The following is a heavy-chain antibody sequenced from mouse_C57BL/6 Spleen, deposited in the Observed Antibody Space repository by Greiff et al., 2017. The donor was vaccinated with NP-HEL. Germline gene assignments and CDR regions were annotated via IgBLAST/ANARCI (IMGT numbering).Heavy chain of an antibody. J-gene: IGHJ1*03. CDR2: IHPNSGST. D-gene: IGHD1-1*01. CDR3: ARNPYGSSYEYFDV. V-gene: IGHV1-64*01. Sequence: QVQLQQPGAELVKPGASVKLSCKASGYTFTSYWMHWVKQRPGQGLEWIGMIHPNSGSTNYNEKFKSKATLTVDKSSSTAYMQLSSLTSEDSAVYYCARNPYGSSYEYFDVWGTGTTVTASS. CDR1: GYTFTSYW.